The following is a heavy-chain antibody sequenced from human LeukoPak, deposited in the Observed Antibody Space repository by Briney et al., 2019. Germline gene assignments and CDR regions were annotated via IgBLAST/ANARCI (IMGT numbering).Heavy chain of an antibody. CDR1: GYTFTGYY. V-gene: IGHV1-2*02. CDR2: INPNSGGT. CDR3: ARAGYCSSTSCPDY. J-gene: IGHJ4*02. D-gene: IGHD2-2*01. Sequence: APVKVSCKASGYTFTGYYMHWVRQAPGQGLEWMGWINPNSGGTNYAQKFQGRVTMTRDTSISTAYMELSRLRSDDTAVYYCARAGYCSSTSCPDYWGQGTLVTVSS.